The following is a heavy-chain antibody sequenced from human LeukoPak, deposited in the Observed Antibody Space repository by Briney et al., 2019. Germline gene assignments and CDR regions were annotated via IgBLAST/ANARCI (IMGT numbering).Heavy chain of an antibody. CDR1: GGSISSYY. V-gene: IGHV4-4*07. D-gene: IGHD2-2*03. J-gene: IGHJ6*03. CDR3: ARGADWMYYYYYYYMDV. CDR2: IYTSGST. Sequence: PSETLSLTCTASGGSISSYYWSWIRQPAGKGLEWIGRIYTSGSTNYNPSLKSRVTMSVDTSKNQFSLKLSSVTAADTAVYYCARGADWMYYYYYYYMDVWGKGTTVTVSS.